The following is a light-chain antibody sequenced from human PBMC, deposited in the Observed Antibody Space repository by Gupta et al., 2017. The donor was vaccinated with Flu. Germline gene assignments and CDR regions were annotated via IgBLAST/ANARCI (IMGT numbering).Light chain of an antibody. CDR2: GAS. CDR3: HQEYTSPFT. V-gene: IGKV3-20*01. CDR1: QSLRNNY. J-gene: IGKJ4*01. Sequence: GTLYLSPGERATLSCRASQSLRNNYVARYQHKPGQSPRLLIYGASSTATRIADRFGGTGSGTAFTLTIIGLEAEAFAVYYCHQEYTSPFTFGGGTKLEIK.